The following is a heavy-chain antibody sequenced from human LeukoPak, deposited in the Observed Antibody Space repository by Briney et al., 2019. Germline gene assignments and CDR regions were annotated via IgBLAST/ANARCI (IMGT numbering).Heavy chain of an antibody. CDR3: ARQGQGDVWGSYRSPFDY. CDR1: GGSISSSSYY. CDR2: IYYSGST. D-gene: IGHD3-16*02. J-gene: IGHJ4*02. V-gene: IGHV4-39*01. Sequence: SETLSLTCTVSGGSISSSSYYWGWIRQPPGKGLEWFGSIYYSGSTYYNPSLKSRVTISVDTSKNQFSLKLSSVTAADTAVYYCARQGQGDVWGSYRSPFDYWGQGTLVTVSS.